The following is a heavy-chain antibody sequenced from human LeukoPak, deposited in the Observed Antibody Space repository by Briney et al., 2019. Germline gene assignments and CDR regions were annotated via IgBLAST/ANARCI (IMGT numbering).Heavy chain of an antibody. J-gene: IGHJ5*02. D-gene: IGHD2-2*03. V-gene: IGHV3-74*01. CDR1: GFTFSSYY. CDR3: ARDWIDRGTFDP. CDR2: TKSDGSVT. Sequence: PGGSLRLSCAASGFTFSSYYMHWVRKAPGKGLVWVSRTKSDGSVTGYADSVKGRFAISRDNAKNTLYLQMNSLRAEDTAVYYCARDWIDRGTFDPWGQGTLVTVSS.